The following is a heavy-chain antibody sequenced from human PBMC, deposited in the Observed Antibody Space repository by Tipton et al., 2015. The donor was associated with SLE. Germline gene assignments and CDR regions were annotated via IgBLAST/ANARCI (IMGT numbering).Heavy chain of an antibody. Sequence: LRLSCAASGFTFSSYGMHWIRQPAGKGLEWIGRVYSKGSTNYNLSLKSRVTISVDASKNQFSLTLNSVSAADTAVYYCASNWNDSPYYYYGLYVWGQGTTVTVSS. CDR2: VYSKGST. J-gene: IGHJ6*02. CDR3: ASNWNDSPYYYYGLYV. CDR1: GFTFSSYG. D-gene: IGHD1-1*01. V-gene: IGHV4-4*07.